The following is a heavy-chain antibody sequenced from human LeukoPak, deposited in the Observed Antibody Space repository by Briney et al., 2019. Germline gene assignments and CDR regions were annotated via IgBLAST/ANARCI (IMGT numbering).Heavy chain of an antibody. J-gene: IGHJ4*02. V-gene: IGHV3-11*01. CDR1: GFTLSDYY. CDR2: ISSSGSTI. CDR3: ARRRDFFYY. Sequence: GGSLRLSCAASGFTLSDYYMSWIRQAPRKGLEWVSYISSSGSTIDYEDSVKGRFTISRDNSKNSLYLQMSSLRAEDTAVYYCARRRDFFYYWGQGTLVTVSS.